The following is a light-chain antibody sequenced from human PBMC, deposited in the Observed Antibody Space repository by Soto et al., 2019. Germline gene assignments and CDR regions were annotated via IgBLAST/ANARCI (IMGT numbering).Light chain of an antibody. CDR1: QSVSSSY. J-gene: IGKJ3*01. CDR3: QQYGSSPRA. V-gene: IGKV3-20*01. Sequence: IVLKQSPGTLSLSPGERATLSCRASQSVSSSYLAWYQQKPGQAPRLLIYGASSRATGIPDRFSGSGSGTDFTLTISRLEPEDFAVYYCQQYGSSPRAFGPGTKVDIK. CDR2: GAS.